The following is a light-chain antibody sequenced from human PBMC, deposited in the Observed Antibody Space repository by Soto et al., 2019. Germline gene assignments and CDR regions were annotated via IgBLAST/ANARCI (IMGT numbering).Light chain of an antibody. CDR2: GVS. J-gene: IGLJ1*01. V-gene: IGLV2-18*01. CDR3: SLYTSSSTYV. Sequence: QSALTQPPSVSGSPGQSVTISCTGSSSDVGSYNRVSWYQQPPGPAPKLVIYGVSNRPSGVPDRFSGSKSGNTASLTISGLQAEDEADYYCSLYTSSSTYVFGTGTKLTVL. CDR1: SSDVGSYNR.